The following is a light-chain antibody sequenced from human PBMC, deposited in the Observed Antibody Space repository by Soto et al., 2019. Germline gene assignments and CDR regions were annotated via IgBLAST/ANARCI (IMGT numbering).Light chain of an antibody. CDR3: HQYRSGWS. CDR1: QSVSSAY. CDR2: DVS. V-gene: IGKV3-20*01. Sequence: LALSPGERATLVCGASQSVSSAYLAWYQQKPGQAPRLLIYDVSSRATGIPDRFSGSGSGTDFTFAISRLDPEDFAVYSCHQYRSGWSFGQGTKVDI. J-gene: IGKJ1*01.